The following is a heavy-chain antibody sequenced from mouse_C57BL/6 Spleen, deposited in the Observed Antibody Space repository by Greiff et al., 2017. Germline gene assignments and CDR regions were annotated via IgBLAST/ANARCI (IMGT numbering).Heavy chain of an antibody. Sequence: EVNLVESGGGLVKPGGSLKLSCAASGFTFSDYGMHWVRQAPEKGLEWVAYISSGSSTIYYADTVKGRFTISRDNAKNTLFLQMTSLRSEDTAMYYCATETGTVFDYWGQGTTLTVSS. CDR3: ATETGTVFDY. CDR1: GFTFSDYG. J-gene: IGHJ2*01. D-gene: IGHD4-1*01. CDR2: ISSGSSTI. V-gene: IGHV5-17*01.